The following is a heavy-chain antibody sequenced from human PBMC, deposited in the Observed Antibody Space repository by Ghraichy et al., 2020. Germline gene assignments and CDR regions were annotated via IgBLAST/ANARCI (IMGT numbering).Heavy chain of an antibody. CDR1: GYTFTSYG. CDR3: ARDRAYMVRGVIGFNWFDP. D-gene: IGHD3-10*01. CDR2: ISAYNGNT. J-gene: IGHJ5*02. V-gene: IGHV1-18*01. Sequence: ASVKVSCKASGYTFTSYGISWVRQAPGQGLEWMGWISAYNGNTNYAQKLQGRVTMTTDTSTSTAYMELRSLRSDDTAVYYCARDRAYMVRGVIGFNWFDPWGQGTLVTVSS.